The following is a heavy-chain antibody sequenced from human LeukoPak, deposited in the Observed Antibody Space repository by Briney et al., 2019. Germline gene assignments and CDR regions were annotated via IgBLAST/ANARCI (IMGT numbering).Heavy chain of an antibody. Sequence: SETLSLTCTVSGGSISSSSYYWGWIRQPPGKGLEWIGSIYYSGSTYYNPSLKSRVTISVDTSKNQFSLKLSSVTAADTAVYYCARPYYYDSSGSLVAFDIWGQGTMVTVSS. D-gene: IGHD3-22*01. CDR1: GGSISSSSYY. CDR2: IYYSGST. V-gene: IGHV4-39*07. J-gene: IGHJ3*02. CDR3: ARPYYYDSSGSLVAFDI.